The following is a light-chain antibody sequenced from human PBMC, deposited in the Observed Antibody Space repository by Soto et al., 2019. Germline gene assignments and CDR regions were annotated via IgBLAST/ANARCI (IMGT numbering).Light chain of an antibody. Sequence: EIVLTQSPGTLSLSPGERATLSCRASQSVSSSYLAWYQQKPGQAPRLLIYGASSRATGIPDRFSGSGSGTDFTLPISRLEPEDFAVYYCQQYGSFPLTFGGGTKVEIK. CDR3: QQYGSFPLT. CDR1: QSVSSSY. CDR2: GAS. V-gene: IGKV3-20*01. J-gene: IGKJ4*01.